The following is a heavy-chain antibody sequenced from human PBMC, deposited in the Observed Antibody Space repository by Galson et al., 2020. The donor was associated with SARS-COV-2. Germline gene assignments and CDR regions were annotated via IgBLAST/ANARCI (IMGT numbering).Heavy chain of an antibody. D-gene: IGHD3-10*01. Sequence: SETLCLTCSVSGGSISTGGYYWSWIRQHPGTGLEWIGYIHSSGTTYYKSSLRSRLTISLDTSKNQFSLNLTSVTVGDTAVYYCARDVDFGKAFDIWGQGTMVTVSS. J-gene: IGHJ3*02. CDR1: GGSISTGGYY. CDR2: IHSSGTT. V-gene: IGHV4-31*03. CDR3: ARDVDFGKAFDI.